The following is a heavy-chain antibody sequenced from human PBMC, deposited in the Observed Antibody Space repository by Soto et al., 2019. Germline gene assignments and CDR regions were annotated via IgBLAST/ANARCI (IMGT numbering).Heavy chain of an antibody. D-gene: IGHD3-3*01. CDR2: ISYDGSNK. V-gene: IGHV3-30-3*01. CDR1: GFTFSSYA. J-gene: IGHJ6*02. CDR3: ARDEIRFSWAYGMDV. Sequence: QVQLVESGGGVVQPGRSLRLSCAASGFTFSSYAMHWVRQAPGKGLEWVAVISYDGSNKYYADSVKGRFTISRDNSKNTLYQQMNSLRAEATAVYYCARDEIRFSWAYGMDVWGQGTTVTVSS.